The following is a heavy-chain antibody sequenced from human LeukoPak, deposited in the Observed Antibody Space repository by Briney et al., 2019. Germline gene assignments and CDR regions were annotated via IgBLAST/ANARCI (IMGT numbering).Heavy chain of an antibody. CDR1: GFTFSSYA. V-gene: IGHV3-23*01. Sequence: PGQSLRLSCATPGFTFSSYAMSWVRQAPGKGLEWVSAITGSGDTTHHADSVKGRFTISRENSQNTLYLQMNSLRAEDTAVYYCAKRAGGSGSYYADPGYYFDYWGQGTLVTVSS. D-gene: IGHD1-26*01. J-gene: IGHJ4*02. CDR3: AKRAGGSGSYYADPGYYFDY. CDR2: ITGSGDTT.